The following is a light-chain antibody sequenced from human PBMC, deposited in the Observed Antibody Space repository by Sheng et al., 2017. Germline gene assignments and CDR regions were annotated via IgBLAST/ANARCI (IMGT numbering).Light chain of an antibody. Sequence: KFMLTQPHSVSESPGKTATISCTRTSGSIASKYVQWFQHRPGRSPTNVIYEDSQRPSGVPDRFSGSIDTSSNSASLTISELKTEDEADYYCQSYDDNVWVFGGGTKLTVL. CDR1: SGSIASKY. J-gene: IGLJ3*02. V-gene: IGLV6-57*01. CDR2: EDS. CDR3: QSYDDNVWV.